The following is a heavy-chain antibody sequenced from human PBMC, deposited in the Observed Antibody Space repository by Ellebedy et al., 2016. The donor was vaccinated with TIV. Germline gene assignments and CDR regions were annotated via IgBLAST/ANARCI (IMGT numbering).Heavy chain of an antibody. V-gene: IGHV4-39*01. D-gene: IGHD6-13*01. J-gene: IGHJ5*02. Sequence: MPSETLSLTCTVSGGSISSSSYYRGWIRQPPGKGLEWIGSIYYSGSTYYNPSLKSRVTISVDTSKNQFSLKLSSVTAAATAVYYCARHQKGSSWYGCWFDPWGQGTLVTVSS. CDR2: IYYSGST. CDR1: GGSISSSSYY. CDR3: ARHQKGSSWYGCWFDP.